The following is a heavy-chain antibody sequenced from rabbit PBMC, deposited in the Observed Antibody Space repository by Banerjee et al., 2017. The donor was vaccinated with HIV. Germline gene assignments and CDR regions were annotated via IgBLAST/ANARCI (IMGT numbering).Heavy chain of an antibody. V-gene: IGHV1S40*01. Sequence: QSLEESGGGLVQPEGSLTLTCKGSGFDFSSSYSMCWVRQAPGKGLEWIACIYASNTDYTYYASWVNGRFTVSKTSSTTVTLQMTSLTAADTATYFCARGGYGWSGPHYFALWGPGTLVTVS. CDR1: GFDFSSSYS. J-gene: IGHJ6*01. CDR3: ARGGYGWSGPHYFAL. CDR2: IYASNTDYT. D-gene: IGHD4-1*01.